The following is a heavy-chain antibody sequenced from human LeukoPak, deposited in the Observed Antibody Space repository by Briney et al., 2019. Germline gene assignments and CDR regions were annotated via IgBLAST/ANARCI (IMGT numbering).Heavy chain of an antibody. J-gene: IGHJ4*02. CDR1: GFTFSSVA. CDR3: ARGRGSWSVDY. V-gene: IGHV3-30-3*01. CDR2: ISYDGSNK. Sequence: GGSLRLSCAASGFTFSSVAMHWVRQAPDKGLEWVAVISYDGSNKYYADSVKGRFTISRDNSKNTLYPQMNSLRGEDTAVYYCARGRGSWSVDYWGQGTLVTVSS. D-gene: IGHD6-13*01.